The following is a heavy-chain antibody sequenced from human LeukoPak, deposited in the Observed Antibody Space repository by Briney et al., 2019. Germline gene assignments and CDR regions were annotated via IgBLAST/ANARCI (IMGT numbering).Heavy chain of an antibody. J-gene: IGHJ4*02. Sequence: PSETLSPTGAVYGASFSGYYWSWIRQPPGKGLEWIGEINHSGSTNYNPSLKSRVTTSVVTSKNQFSLKLSSVTAADTAVYYCARAAFTFDYWGQGTLVTVSS. CDR2: INHSGST. CDR1: GASFSGYY. V-gene: IGHV4-34*01. CDR3: ARAAFTFDY.